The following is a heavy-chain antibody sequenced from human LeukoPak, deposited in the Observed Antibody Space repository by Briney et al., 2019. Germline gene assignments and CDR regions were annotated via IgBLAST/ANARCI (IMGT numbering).Heavy chain of an antibody. Sequence: PGGSLRLSCAASGFTFSSYAMSWVRQAPGKGLEWVSAISGSGGSTYYADSVKGRFTISRDDSEDTLYLQMNSLKTEDTAVYYCTTVDYGDLTPAASSDYWGQGTLVTVSS. CDR1: GFTFSSYA. CDR2: ISGSGGST. CDR3: TTVDYGDLTPAASSDY. J-gene: IGHJ4*02. D-gene: IGHD4-17*01. V-gene: IGHV3-23*01.